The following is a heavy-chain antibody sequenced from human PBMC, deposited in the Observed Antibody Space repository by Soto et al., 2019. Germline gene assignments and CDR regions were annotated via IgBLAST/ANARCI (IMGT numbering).Heavy chain of an antibody. D-gene: IGHD1-26*01. J-gene: IGHJ4*02. CDR3: ANRRWELLPPHFAY. Sequence: WGSLRLSCAGSGFPFISYAMSWVRQAPGKGLEWVSGISGSGGKTYYGDSVKGRFTISRENSKNTLYLQMNSLRAEDTAVYYRANRRWELLPPHFAYWGQGTLVPGSS. CDR1: GFPFISYA. CDR2: ISGSGGKT. V-gene: IGHV3-23*01.